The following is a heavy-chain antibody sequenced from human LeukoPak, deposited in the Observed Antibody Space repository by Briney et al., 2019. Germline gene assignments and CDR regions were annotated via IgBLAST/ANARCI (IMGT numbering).Heavy chain of an antibody. CDR1: GYGFTSYC. CDR2: IYAGDSNS. V-gene: IGHV5-51*01. CDR3: ARRAQSGAMITLDY. J-gene: IGHJ4*02. D-gene: IGHD5-12*01. Sequence: WGSPKISCRGPGYGFTSYCIVWVRQMPGKGLGWMVVIYAGDSNSRYSPSVQCQVTISAANSISTAYLQWSSLKASDTAMYYCARRAQSGAMITLDYWGQGTLVTVSS.